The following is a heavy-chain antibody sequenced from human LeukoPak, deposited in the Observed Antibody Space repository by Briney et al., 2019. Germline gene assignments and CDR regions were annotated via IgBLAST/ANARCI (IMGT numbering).Heavy chain of an antibody. D-gene: IGHD5-18*01. J-gene: IGHJ4*02. Sequence: SDTLSLTYTFSLESMSGYYWSWIRQPPGKGLEWIAYTFHSGSTNYNPSLKSRVPISVDTSKSQFSLNLTSVTAAETAGYYCAREPAMVPYWGQGTLVSASS. CDR1: LESMSGYY. CDR3: AREPAMVPY. CDR2: TFHSGST. V-gene: IGHV4-59*01.